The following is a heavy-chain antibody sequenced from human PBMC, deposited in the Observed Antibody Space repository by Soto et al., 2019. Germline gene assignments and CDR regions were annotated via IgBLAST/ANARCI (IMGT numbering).Heavy chain of an antibody. CDR2: ISAYNGNT. CDR1: GYTFTSYG. CDR3: ARDRSYDILTGSNRRDY. Sequence: ASVKVSCKASGYTFTSYGISWVRQAPGQGLEWMGWISAYNGNTNYAQKLQGRVTMTTDTSTSTAYMELRSLRSDDTAVYYCARDRSYDILTGSNRRDYWGQGTLVTVTS. J-gene: IGHJ4*02. V-gene: IGHV1-18*04. D-gene: IGHD3-9*01.